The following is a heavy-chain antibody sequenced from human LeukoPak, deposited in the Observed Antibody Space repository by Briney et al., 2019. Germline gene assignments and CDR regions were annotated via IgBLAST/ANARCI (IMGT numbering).Heavy chain of an antibody. CDR1: GFTFTGRSA. D-gene: IGHD6-13*01. CDR3: AAPYSSTWFDY. Sequence: GTSVKVSCKASGFTFTGRSAVQWVRQARGQRLEWIGWIVVGSDSTNYAQKFQERVTITRDMSTSTAYMELSSLRSEDTAVYYCAAPYSSTWFDYWGQGTLVTVSS. V-gene: IGHV1-58*01. J-gene: IGHJ4*02. CDR2: IVVGSDST.